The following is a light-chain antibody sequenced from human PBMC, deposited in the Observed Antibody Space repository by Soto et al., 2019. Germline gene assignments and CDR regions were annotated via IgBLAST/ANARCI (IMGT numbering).Light chain of an antibody. CDR2: EVS. V-gene: IGLV2-14*01. CDR3: SSYTGSATLVV. CDR1: KNDIGGYNF. J-gene: IGLJ2*01. Sequence: QSALTQPASVSGSPGQSITISCSGTKNDIGGYNFVSWYRQHPGEAPKLIISEVSDRPSGVSTRFSGAKSGNTASLTISGLQTEDEADYYCSSYTGSATLVVFGGGTKLTVL.